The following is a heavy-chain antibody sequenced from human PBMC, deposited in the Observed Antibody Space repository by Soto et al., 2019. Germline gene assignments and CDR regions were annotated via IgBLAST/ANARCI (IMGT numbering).Heavy chain of an antibody. CDR1: GGTFRTDA. CDR2: IIPIFGTV. V-gene: IGHV1-69*12. CDR3: AKGAVAGTPTSYYYYGMDV. D-gene: IGHD6-19*01. Sequence: QVQLLQSGAEVKKPGSSVRVSCEASGGTFRTDAISWVRQAPGQGLEWMGEIIPIFGTVNYAQKFQGRVTITAYESTTTVYMDLRSLRSEDTAVYYCAKGAVAGTPTSYYYYGMDVWGQGTTVTVSS. J-gene: IGHJ6*02.